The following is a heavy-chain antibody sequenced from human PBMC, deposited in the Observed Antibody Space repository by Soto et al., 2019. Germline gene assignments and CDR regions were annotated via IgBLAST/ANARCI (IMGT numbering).Heavy chain of an antibody. CDR2: IYSGGST. CDR3: ASGYDFDY. J-gene: IGHJ4*02. CDR1: GFTFSSYA. D-gene: IGHD5-12*01. Sequence: PVGSLRLSCAASGFTFSSYAMSWVRQAPGKGLEWVSVIYSGGSTYYADSVKGRFTISRDNSKNTLYLQMNSLRAEDTAVYYCASGYDFDYWGQGTLVTVSS. V-gene: IGHV3-66*01.